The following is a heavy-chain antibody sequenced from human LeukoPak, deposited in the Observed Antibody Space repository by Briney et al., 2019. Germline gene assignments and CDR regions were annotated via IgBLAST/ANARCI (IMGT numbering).Heavy chain of an antibody. D-gene: IGHD1-26*01. CDR3: AKDLGWELPAEAY. CDR1: GFTFKNYV. Sequence: GGSLRLSCVASGFTFKNYVMNWVRQAARKRLEWLATIYGSGVSISYADSVKGRFTISRDNSNNTLYLQMNSLRAEDTAMYYCAKDLGWELPAEAYWGQGILVTVSS. V-gene: IGHV3-23*01. CDR2: IYGSGVSI. J-gene: IGHJ4*02.